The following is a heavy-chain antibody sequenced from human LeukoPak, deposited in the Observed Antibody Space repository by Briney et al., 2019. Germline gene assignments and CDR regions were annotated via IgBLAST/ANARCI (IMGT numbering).Heavy chain of an antibody. D-gene: IGHD6-13*01. V-gene: IGHV3-30*18. CDR1: GFTFSSYG. CDR2: ISYDGSNK. J-gene: IGHJ4*02. Sequence: GGSLRLSCAASGFTFSSYGMHWVRQAPGKGLEWVAVISYDGSNKYYADSVKGRFTISRDNSKNTLYLQMNSLRAEDTAVYYCAKETSSSWYYYFDYWGQGTLVTVSS. CDR3: AKETSSSWYYYFDY.